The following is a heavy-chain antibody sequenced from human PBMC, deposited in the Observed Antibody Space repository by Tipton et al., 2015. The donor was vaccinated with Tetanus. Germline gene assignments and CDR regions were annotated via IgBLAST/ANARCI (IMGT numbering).Heavy chain of an antibody. CDR1: GGSFSGYY. D-gene: IGHD5-18*01. CDR3: ARRGYSYGYPYYFDY. CDR2: INHSGST. Sequence: TLSLTCAVYGGSFSGYYWSWIRQPPGKGLEWIGEINHSGSTNYNPSLKSRVTISVDTSKNQFSLKLSSVTAADTAVYYCARRGYSYGYPYYFDYWGQGTLVTVSS. V-gene: IGHV4-34*01. J-gene: IGHJ4*02.